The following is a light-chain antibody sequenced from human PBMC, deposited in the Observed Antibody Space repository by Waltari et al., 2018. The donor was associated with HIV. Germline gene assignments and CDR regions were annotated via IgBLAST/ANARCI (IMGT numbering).Light chain of an antibody. J-gene: IGKJ1*01. Sequence: EIVLTQSPGTLSLSPGERATLSCRASQSVSSSYLAWYQQKLGQAPRLLIYGASSRATGIPDRFSGSGSGTDFTLTISRLEPEDFAVYYCHQYGGQFGQGTKVEIK. V-gene: IGKV3-20*01. CDR3: HQYGGQ. CDR1: QSVSSSY. CDR2: GAS.